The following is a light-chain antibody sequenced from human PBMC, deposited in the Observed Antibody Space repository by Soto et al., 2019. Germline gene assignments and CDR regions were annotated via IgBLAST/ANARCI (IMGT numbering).Light chain of an antibody. CDR1: QSISSNY. CDR3: HQYGTAPIT. V-gene: IGKV3-20*01. J-gene: IGKJ5*01. Sequence: EIVLTQSPDTLSLSPGERATLSCRASQSISSNYLAWNQQKPGQAPRLLIYAASSRAPGIPDRFSASWSGTDFSLTISRLEPEDFAVYSCHQYGTAPITFGQGTRREIK. CDR2: AAS.